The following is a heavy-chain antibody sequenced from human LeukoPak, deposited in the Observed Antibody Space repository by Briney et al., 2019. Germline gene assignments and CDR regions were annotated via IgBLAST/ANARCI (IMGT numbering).Heavy chain of an antibody. CDR1: GFTFSSYS. CDR3: ARLSCSSSSCQEW. V-gene: IGHV3-21*01. J-gene: IGHJ4*02. CDR2: ISSSSSYI. Sequence: PGGSLRLSCAASGFTFSSYSMNWVRQAPGKGLEWVSSISSSSSYIYYADSVKGRFTISRDNAKNSLYLQMNSLRAEDTAVYYCARLSCSSSSCQEWWGQGTLVTVSS. D-gene: IGHD2-2*01.